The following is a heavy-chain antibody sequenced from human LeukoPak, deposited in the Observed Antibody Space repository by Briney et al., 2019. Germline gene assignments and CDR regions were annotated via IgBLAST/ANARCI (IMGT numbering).Heavy chain of an antibody. J-gene: IGHJ5*02. CDR3: ARASYDFWSGYSWFDP. CDR2: INPNSGGT. Sequence: ASVKVSCKASGYTFTSYYMHWVRQAPGQGLEWMGWINPNSGGTNYAQKFQGWVTMTRDTSISTAYMELSRLRSDDTAVYYCARASYDFWSGYSWFDPWGQGTLVTVSS. CDR1: GYTFTSYY. V-gene: IGHV1-2*04. D-gene: IGHD3-3*01.